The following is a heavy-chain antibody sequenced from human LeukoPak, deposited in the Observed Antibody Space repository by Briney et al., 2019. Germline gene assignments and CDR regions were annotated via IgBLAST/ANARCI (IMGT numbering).Heavy chain of an antibody. CDR2: IYYSGST. D-gene: IGHD4-23*01. CDR3: ARLRGRYGGWFDY. V-gene: IGHV4-59*08. CDR1: GGSISSYY. Sequence: SETLPLTCTVSGGSISSYYWSWIRQPPGKGLEWIGYIYYSGSTNYNPSLKSRVTISVDTSKNQFSLKLSSVTAADTAVYYCARLRGRYGGWFDYWGQGTLVTVSS. J-gene: IGHJ4*02.